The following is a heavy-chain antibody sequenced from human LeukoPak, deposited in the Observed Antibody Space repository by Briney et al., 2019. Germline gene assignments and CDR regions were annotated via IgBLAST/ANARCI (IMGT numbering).Heavy chain of an antibody. J-gene: IGHJ3*02. CDR1: GGSISSGGYY. CDR3: AREGEPSWVYTISNDAFDI. Sequence: SQTLSLTCTVSGGSISSGGYYWSWIRQHPGKGLEWIGYIYYSGSTYYNPSLKSRVTISVDTSKNQFSLKLSSVTAADTAVYYCAREGEPSWVYTISNDAFDIWGQGTMVTVSS. CDR2: IYYSGST. D-gene: IGHD2-8*01. V-gene: IGHV4-31*03.